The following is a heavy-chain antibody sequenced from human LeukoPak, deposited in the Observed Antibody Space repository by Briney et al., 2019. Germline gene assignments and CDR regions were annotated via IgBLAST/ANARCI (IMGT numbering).Heavy chain of an antibody. Sequence: PGGSLRLSCVASGFTFSSYAMSWVRQAAGKGLEWVSSISSSGETTYYADSVKGRFTISRDNSRNTLYLQMNSLRAEDTAVYYCAKDRPNYYGTNGHYYRRDGDCWGQGTLVTVS. V-gene: IGHV3-23*01. CDR3: AKDRPNYYGTNGHYYRRDGDC. J-gene: IGHJ4*02. D-gene: IGHD3-22*01. CDR2: ISSSGETT. CDR1: GFTFSSYA.